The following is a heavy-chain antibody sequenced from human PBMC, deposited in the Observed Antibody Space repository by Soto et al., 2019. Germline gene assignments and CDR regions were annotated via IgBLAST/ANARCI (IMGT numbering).Heavy chain of an antibody. Sequence: QVQLQESGPGLVKPSQTLSLTCTVSGGSISSGGYYWSWIRQHPGKGLEWIGYIYYSGSTYYNPSLKSRVTISVDTSKKQFSLKLSSVTAADTAVYYCARDRAGAIYFDYWGQGTLVTVSS. CDR3: ARDRAGAIYFDY. D-gene: IGHD6-13*01. CDR1: GGSISSGGYY. V-gene: IGHV4-31*03. CDR2: IYYSGST. J-gene: IGHJ4*02.